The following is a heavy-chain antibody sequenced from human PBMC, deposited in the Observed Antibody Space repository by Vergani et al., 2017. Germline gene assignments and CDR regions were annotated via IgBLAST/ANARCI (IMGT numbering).Heavy chain of an antibody. D-gene: IGHD5-18*01. Sequence: QVQLQESGPGLVKPSQTLSLTCTVSGGSISSGGYYWSWIRQHPGKGLEWSGYIYYSGSTYYNPSPKSRVTISVDTSKNQFSLKLSSVTAADTAVYYCARTYIQLLGDAFDIWGQGTMVTVSS. V-gene: IGHV4-31*03. CDR3: ARTYIQLLGDAFDI. CDR1: GGSISSGGYY. CDR2: IYYSGST. J-gene: IGHJ3*02.